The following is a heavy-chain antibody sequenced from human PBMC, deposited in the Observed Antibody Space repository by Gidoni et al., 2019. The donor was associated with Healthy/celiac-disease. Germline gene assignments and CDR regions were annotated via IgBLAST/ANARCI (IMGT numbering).Heavy chain of an antibody. CDR1: GFTFRSYW. Sequence: EVQLVESGGGLVQPGGSLRLSCAASGFTFRSYWMSWVRQAPGKGLEWVANIKQDGSEKYYVDSVKGRFTISRDNAKNSLYLQMNSLRAEDTAVYYCAREDSSGPRGDYWGQGTLGHRLL. CDR3: AREDSSGPRGDY. J-gene: IGHJ4*02. D-gene: IGHD6-19*01. CDR2: IKQDGSEK. V-gene: IGHV3-7*01.